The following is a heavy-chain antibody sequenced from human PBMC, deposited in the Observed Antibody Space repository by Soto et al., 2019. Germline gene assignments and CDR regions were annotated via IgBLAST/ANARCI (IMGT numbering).Heavy chain of an antibody. CDR2: IYPGDSDT. CDR1: GDTFTSYW. V-gene: IGHV5-51*01. D-gene: IGHD3-10*01. J-gene: IGHJ5*02. CDR3: ARTTMLGGALDWFDP. Sequence: PGESLKISCEGSGDTFTSYWIAWVRQMPGKGLEWMGIIYPGDSDTRYSPSFQGQVTISADKSTSTAYLQWSSLKASDTATYYCARTTMLGGALDWFDPWGQGTLVTVSS.